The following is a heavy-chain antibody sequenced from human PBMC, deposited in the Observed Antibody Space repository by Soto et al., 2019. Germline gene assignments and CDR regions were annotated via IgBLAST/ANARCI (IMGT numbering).Heavy chain of an antibody. CDR1: GGTFSSYA. J-gene: IGHJ3*02. CDR3: ARESDRRRYYDSSGYDAFDI. D-gene: IGHD3-22*01. CDR2: IIPIFGTA. V-gene: IGHV1-69*01. Sequence: QVQLVQSGAEVKKPGSSVKVSCKASGGTFSSYAISWVRQAPGQGLEWMGGIIPIFGTANYAQKFQGRVTITADESTSTAYMEMSSLRSDDTAVYYCARESDRRRYYDSSGYDAFDIWGQGTMVTVSS.